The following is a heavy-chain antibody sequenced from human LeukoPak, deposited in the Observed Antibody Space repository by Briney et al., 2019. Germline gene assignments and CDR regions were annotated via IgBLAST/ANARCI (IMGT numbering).Heavy chain of an antibody. CDR3: ARCAYYYDSSGYCEFDY. Sequence: GASVKVSCKASGYTFTSYGIIWVRQAPGQGLEWMGWISAYNGNTNYAQKLQGRVTMTTDTSTSTAYMELRSLRSDDTAVYYCARCAYYYDSSGYCEFDYWGQGTLVTVSS. CDR2: ISAYNGNT. CDR1: GYTFTSYG. D-gene: IGHD3-22*01. J-gene: IGHJ4*02. V-gene: IGHV1-18*01.